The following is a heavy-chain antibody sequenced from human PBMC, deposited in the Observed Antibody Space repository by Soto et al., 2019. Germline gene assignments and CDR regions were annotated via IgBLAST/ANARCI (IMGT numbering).Heavy chain of an antibody. CDR3: AKLGYDSSGSIDY. Sequence: GGSLRLSCAASGFTFSSYGMHWVRQAPGKGLEWVAVISYDGSNKNYADSVKGRFIISRDNSKNTLYLQMNSLRAEDTAVYYCAKLGYDSSGSIDYWGQGTLVTVSS. CDR1: GFTFSSYG. J-gene: IGHJ4*02. D-gene: IGHD3-22*01. CDR2: ISYDGSNK. V-gene: IGHV3-30*18.